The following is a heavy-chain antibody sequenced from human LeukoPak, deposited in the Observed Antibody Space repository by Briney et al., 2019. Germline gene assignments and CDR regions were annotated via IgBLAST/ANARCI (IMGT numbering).Heavy chain of an antibody. V-gene: IGHV3-43*01. D-gene: IGHD2-15*01. CDR1: GFTFDDYT. CDR2: ISWDSDSI. Sequence: GGSLRLSCAASGFTFDDYTMHWVRQAPGKGLEWVSLISWDSDSIYYAESVKGRFRTSRDNSKNSLYLQMDSLGTEDTALYYCVRAHQISGVYYAPNYFDSWGQGTLVTVSS. CDR3: VRAHQISGVYYAPNYFDS. J-gene: IGHJ4*02.